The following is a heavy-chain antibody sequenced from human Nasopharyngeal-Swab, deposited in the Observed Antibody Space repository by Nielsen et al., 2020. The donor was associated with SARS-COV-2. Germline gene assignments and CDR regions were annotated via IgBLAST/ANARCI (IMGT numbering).Heavy chain of an antibody. J-gene: IGHJ5*02. CDR1: GGTFSSYA. Sequence: SVKVSCKASGGTFSSYAISWVRQAPGQGFEWMGGIIPIFGTANYAQKFQGRVTITADESTSTAYMELSSLRSEDAAVYYCARDPRSFNSGNNTSRWWFDPWGQGTLVTVSS. CDR2: IIPIFGTA. CDR3: ARDPRSFNSGNNTSRWWFDP. D-gene: IGHD1-26*01. V-gene: IGHV1-69*13.